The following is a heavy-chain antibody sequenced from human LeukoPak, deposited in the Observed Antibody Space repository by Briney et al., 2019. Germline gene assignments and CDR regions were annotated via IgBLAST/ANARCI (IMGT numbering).Heavy chain of an antibody. Sequence: GGSLRLSCAASGFTFSGYGMHWVRQAPGKGLEWVAVISYDGSNKYYADSVKGRFTISRDNSKNTLYLQMNSLRAEDTAVYYCAKGSLRGGYYDSSGSSFDYWGQGTLVTVSS. CDR1: GFTFSGYG. CDR2: ISYDGSNK. V-gene: IGHV3-30*18. J-gene: IGHJ4*02. D-gene: IGHD3-22*01. CDR3: AKGSLRGGYYDSSGSSFDY.